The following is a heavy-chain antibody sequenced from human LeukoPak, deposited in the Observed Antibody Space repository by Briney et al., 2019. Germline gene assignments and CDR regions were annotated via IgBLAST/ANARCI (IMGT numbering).Heavy chain of an antibody. D-gene: IGHD5-24*01. Sequence: ASVKVSCKVSGYTFTNYVIRWVRQAPGQGLEWMGWISAYNGNTNYAQKLQGRVSMTTDTSTSTAYMELRSLRAEDTAVYYCAKEMATIRAFDFWGQGTMVTVSS. J-gene: IGHJ3*01. CDR3: AKEMATIRAFDF. CDR1: GYTFTNYV. CDR2: ISAYNGNT. V-gene: IGHV1-18*01.